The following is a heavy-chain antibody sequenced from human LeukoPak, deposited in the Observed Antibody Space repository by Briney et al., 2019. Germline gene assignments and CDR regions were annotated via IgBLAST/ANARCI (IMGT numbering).Heavy chain of an antibody. Sequence: GRSLRLSCAASGFTFSSYGMHWVRQAPGKGLEWVAVIWYDGSNKYYADSVKGRFTISRDNSKNTLYLQMNSLRAEDMAVYYCAKDSPDAFDIWGQGTMVTVSS. CDR2: IWYDGSNK. CDR1: GFTFSSYG. V-gene: IGHV3-33*06. J-gene: IGHJ3*02. CDR3: AKDSPDAFDI.